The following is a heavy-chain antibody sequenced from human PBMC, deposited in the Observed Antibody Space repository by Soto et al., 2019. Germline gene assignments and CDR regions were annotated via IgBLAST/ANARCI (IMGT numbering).Heavy chain of an antibody. CDR2: ISYDETNK. V-gene: IGHV3-30*18. D-gene: IGHD1-7*01. J-gene: IGHJ4*02. CDR1: GFSFSTYG. CDR3: AKATGTNYDGFDS. Sequence: QVHLVESGGGVVQPGGSLRLSCAASGFSFSTYGMHWVRQAPGKGLAWVAVISYDETNKYYAESVKGRFTISRDNSKHTLYLEMNSLRVEETAVYYCAKATGTNYDGFDSWGQGTLVTVSS.